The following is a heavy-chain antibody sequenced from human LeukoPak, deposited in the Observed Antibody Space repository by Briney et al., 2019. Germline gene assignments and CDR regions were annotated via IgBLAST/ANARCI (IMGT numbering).Heavy chain of an antibody. CDR2: VSSRSTYI. Sequence: PGGSLRLSCAASGFTFSSYSMNWVRQAPGKGLEWVSSVSSRSTYINYADSVKGRFTISRDDAKNSLYLQMNSLRAEDTAVYYCAPLNWVYPDGFDIWGQGTMVTVSS. CDR1: GFTFSSYS. V-gene: IGHV3-21*01. J-gene: IGHJ3*02. CDR3: APLNWVYPDGFDI. D-gene: IGHD6-13*01.